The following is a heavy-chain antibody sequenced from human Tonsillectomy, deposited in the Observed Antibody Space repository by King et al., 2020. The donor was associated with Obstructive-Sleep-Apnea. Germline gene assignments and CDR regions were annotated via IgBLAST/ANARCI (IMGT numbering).Heavy chain of an antibody. Sequence: VQLVKSGAEVRKPGSSVTVSCKASGGTVTTDTISWVRQAPGQGLEWMGGIIPMSGTAHYAQKCQGRVTITADVSTNIVFMELNSLRSEDTAVYYCARDLTGMDVWGQGTSVAVSS. CDR2: IIPMSGTA. CDR3: ARDLTGMDV. V-gene: IGHV1-69*01. CDR1: GGTVTTDT. D-gene: IGHD3-9*01. J-gene: IGHJ6*02.